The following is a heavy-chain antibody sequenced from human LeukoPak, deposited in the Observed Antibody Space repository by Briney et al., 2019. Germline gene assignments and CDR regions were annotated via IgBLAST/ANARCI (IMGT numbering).Heavy chain of an antibody. D-gene: IGHD3-22*01. CDR1: GGSFSGYY. CDR3: ARVRPYDRSGRYFDY. CDR2: INHSGST. J-gene: IGHJ4*02. V-gene: IGHV4-34*01. Sequence: PSETLSLTCAVYGGSFSGYYWSWIRQPPGKGLEWIGEINHSGSTNYNPSLKSRVTISVDTSKNQFSLKLSSVTAADTAVYYCARVRPYDRSGRYFDYWGQGTLVTVSS.